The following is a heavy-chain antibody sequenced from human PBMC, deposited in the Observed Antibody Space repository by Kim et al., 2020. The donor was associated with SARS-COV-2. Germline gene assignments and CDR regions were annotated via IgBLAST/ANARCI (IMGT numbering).Heavy chain of an antibody. J-gene: IGHJ4*02. Sequence: GESLKISCKGSGYSFTSYWITWVRQMPGKGLEWMGRIDPSDSYINYSPSFQGHVTISADKSISTAYLQWSSLKASDTAMYYCARRVPGYFDWLFYLDYWGQGTLVTVSS. V-gene: IGHV5-10-1*01. CDR1: GYSFTSYW. CDR2: IDPSDSYI. D-gene: IGHD3-9*01. CDR3: ARRVPGYFDWLFYLDY.